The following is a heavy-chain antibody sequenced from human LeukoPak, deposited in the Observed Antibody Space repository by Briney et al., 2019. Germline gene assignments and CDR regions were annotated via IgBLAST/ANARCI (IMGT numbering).Heavy chain of an antibody. J-gene: IGHJ4*02. D-gene: IGHD3-10*02. CDR1: GGSFSGYY. CDR3: ARDVRPPPSNYADY. Sequence: SETLSLTCAVYGGSFSGYYWSWIRQPPGKGLEWIGEINHSGSTNYNPSLKSRVTISVDTSKNQFSLKLSSVTAADTAVYYCARDVRPPPSNYADYWGQGTLVTVSS. CDR2: INHSGST. V-gene: IGHV4-34*01.